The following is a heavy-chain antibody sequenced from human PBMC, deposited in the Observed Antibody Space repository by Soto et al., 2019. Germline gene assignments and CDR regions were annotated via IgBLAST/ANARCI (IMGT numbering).Heavy chain of an antibody. D-gene: IGHD3-10*01. CDR1: GYAFTSYG. V-gene: IGHV1-18*04. Sequence: QVQLVQSGPEVKKPGASVRVSCMTSGYAFTSYGVNWVRQVPGQGLEWMGWIAPHSGRTTYLPKFQGRVTITADPSTNTSYMELKSIRSDEKGIYFSARAATGSYHSASWGQGTVVTVSA. J-gene: IGHJ5*02. CDR2: IAPHSGRT. CDR3: ARAATGSYHSAS.